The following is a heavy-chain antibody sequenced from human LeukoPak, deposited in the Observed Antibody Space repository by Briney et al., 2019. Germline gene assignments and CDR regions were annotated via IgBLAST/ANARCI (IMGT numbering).Heavy chain of an antibody. CDR3: ARGGGVLRFLEWQSPYYFDY. J-gene: IGHJ4*02. CDR1: GFTFITFE. CDR2: ISSSGGTI. Sequence: GGSLRLSCAASGFTFITFEMNWVRQAPRKGLEWVSYISSSGGTIYYADSVKGRFTISRDNAKNSLYLQMNSLRAEDTAVYYCARGGGVLRFLEWQSPYYFDYWGQGTLVTVSS. V-gene: IGHV3-48*03. D-gene: IGHD3-3*01.